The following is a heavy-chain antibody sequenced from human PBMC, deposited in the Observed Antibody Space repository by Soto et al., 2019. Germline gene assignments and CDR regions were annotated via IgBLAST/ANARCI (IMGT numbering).Heavy chain of an antibody. J-gene: IGHJ6*02. CDR2: IIPISDTT. CDR1: GGTFSSYA. CDR3: ARSQGSSTSLETYYDYWDGMDV. D-gene: IGHD2-2*01. V-gene: IGHV1-69*01. Sequence: QVQLVQSGAEVKKPGSSVKVSCKASGGTFSSYAISWVRQAPGQGLEWMGGIIPISDTTNYAQKFQGRVTITADESTSTAYMELSSLRSEDTAVYYCARSQGSSTSLETYYDYWDGMDVGGQGTTVTVSS.